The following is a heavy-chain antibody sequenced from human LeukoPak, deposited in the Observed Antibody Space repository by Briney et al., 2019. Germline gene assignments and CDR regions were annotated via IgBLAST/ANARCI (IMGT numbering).Heavy chain of an antibody. CDR3: ARERTDYGDYNDY. D-gene: IGHD4-17*01. V-gene: IGHV1-2*02. Sequence: GASVKVSCKASGYSFTGYYIHWVRQAPGQGLEWMGWINPNSGGTNYAQKFQGRVTMTRDTSTSTVYMELSSLRSEDTAVYYCARERTDYGDYNDYWGQGTLVTVSS. CDR1: GYSFTGYY. J-gene: IGHJ4*02. CDR2: INPNSGGT.